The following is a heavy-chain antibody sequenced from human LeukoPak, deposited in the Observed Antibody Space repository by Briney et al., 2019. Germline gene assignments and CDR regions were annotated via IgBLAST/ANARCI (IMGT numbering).Heavy chain of an antibody. D-gene: IGHD6-19*01. CDR1: GLTLSGHW. Sequence: GGSLRLSCAASGLTLSGHWMHWIRQAPGKGLVWVSRINSESTITNYADSVNGRFPVPVDNAENTLYLQRNSRTAEYTAVYDCAGPWTSSGWGLDYWGHGTLVTGPS. CDR2: INSESTIT. CDR3: AGPWTSSGWGLDY. V-gene: IGHV3-74*01. J-gene: IGHJ4*01.